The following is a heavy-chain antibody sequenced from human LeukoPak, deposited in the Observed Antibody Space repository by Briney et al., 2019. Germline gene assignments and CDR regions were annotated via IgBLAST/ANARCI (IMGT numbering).Heavy chain of an antibody. D-gene: IGHD2-2*02. CDR3: ARAANRQDTHYFDY. J-gene: IGHJ4*02. CDR2: IYSSGTT. CDR1: GGSISNYY. V-gene: IGHV4-4*07. Sequence: PSETLSLTCTVSGGSISNYYWSWIRQPAGKGLEWIGRIYSSGTTDYNPSLTSRVTMSVDTSKNQLSLNLTSVTAADTAVYYCARAANRQDTHYFDYWGQGTLVTVSS.